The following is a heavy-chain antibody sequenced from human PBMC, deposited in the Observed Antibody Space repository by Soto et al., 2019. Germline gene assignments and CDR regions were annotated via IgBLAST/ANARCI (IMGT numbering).Heavy chain of an antibody. CDR2: IYYSGST. CDR3: SRARVRFLEWLVPDYPYYGMDL. V-gene: IGHV4-30-4*01. J-gene: IGHJ6*02. Sequence: SETLSLTCTVSGGPISSGDYYWSWIRQPPGKGLEWIGYIYYSGSTYYNPSLKSRVTISVDTSKNQFSLKLSSVTAADTAACYWSRARVRFLEWLVPDYPYYGMDLGGQGSTVT. D-gene: IGHD3-3*01. CDR1: GGPISSGDYY.